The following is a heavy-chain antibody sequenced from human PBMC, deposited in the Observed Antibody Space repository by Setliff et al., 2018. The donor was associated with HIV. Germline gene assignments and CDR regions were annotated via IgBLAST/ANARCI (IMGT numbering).Heavy chain of an antibody. Sequence: GASVKVSCKASGYTFTNSDINWVRQAPGQGLEWMGWMNPKSGNTGYAQKFQGRVTMTSNTFIGTAYMELSSLTSEDTAVYCCARGHLDYNYWEDILGNWFDPWGQGTLVTVSS. CDR3: ARGHLDYNYWEDILGNWFDP. CDR2: MNPKSGNT. CDR1: GYTFTNSD. V-gene: IGHV1-8*02. J-gene: IGHJ5*02. D-gene: IGHD3-9*01.